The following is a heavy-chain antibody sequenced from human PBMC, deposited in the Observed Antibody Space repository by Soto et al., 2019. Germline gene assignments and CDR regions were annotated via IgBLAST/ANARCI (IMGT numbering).Heavy chain of an antibody. CDR3: ARDRETPYGDYVDY. CDR1: GGSISSGGYY. Sequence: PSETLSLTCTVSGGSISSGGYYWSWIRQHPGKGLEWIGYIYYSGSTYYNPSLKSRVTISVDTSKNQFSLKLSSVTAADTAVYNCARDRETPYGDYVDYWGQGTLVTVSS. V-gene: IGHV4-31*03. J-gene: IGHJ4*02. CDR2: IYYSGST. D-gene: IGHD4-17*01.